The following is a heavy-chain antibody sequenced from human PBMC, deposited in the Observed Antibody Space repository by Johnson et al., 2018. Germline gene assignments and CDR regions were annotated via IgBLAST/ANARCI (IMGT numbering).Heavy chain of an antibody. Sequence: QVQLQQSGPGLVKXSQTLSLTCAISGDSVSTNSAAWSWIRQSPLRGLEWLGRTYYRSKWDSDYEGSVKSRITINPDTSKNQLSLQLNSVTPEDTAVYYCDSDYPGSGIDYWGQGTLVTVSS. V-gene: IGHV6-1*01. CDR1: GDSVSTNSAA. J-gene: IGHJ4*02. CDR2: TYYRSKWDS. D-gene: IGHD2-15*01. CDR3: DSDYPGSGIDY.